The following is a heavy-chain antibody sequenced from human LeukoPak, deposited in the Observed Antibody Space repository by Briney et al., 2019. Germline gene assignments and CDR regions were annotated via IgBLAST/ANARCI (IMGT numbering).Heavy chain of an antibody. CDR2: INHSGST. V-gene: IGHV4-34*01. D-gene: IGHD2-2*01. CDR1: GGSFSGYY. Sequence: TSETLSLTCAVYGGSFSGYYWSWIRQPPGKGLEWIGEINHSGSTNYNPSLKSRVTISVDTSKNQFSLKLSSVTAADTAVYYCARGPTENIVVVPAATRGYYYGMDVWGQGTTVTVSS. J-gene: IGHJ6*02. CDR3: ARGPTENIVVVPAATRGYYYGMDV.